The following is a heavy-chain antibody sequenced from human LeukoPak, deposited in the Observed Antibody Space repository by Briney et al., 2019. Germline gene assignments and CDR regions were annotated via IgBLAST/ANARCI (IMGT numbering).Heavy chain of an antibody. CDR3: AKSGLNRFDY. D-gene: IGHD2-15*01. Sequence: GGTLRLSCAASGFTFSNHGMNWVRQAPGKGLEWVSGISGRDGSTYYADSVRGRFTTSRDNSKNTLYLQMNSLRAEDTAIYYCAKSGLNRFDYWGQGTLVTVSS. CDR2: ISGRDGST. V-gene: IGHV3-23*01. J-gene: IGHJ4*02. CDR1: GFTFSNHG.